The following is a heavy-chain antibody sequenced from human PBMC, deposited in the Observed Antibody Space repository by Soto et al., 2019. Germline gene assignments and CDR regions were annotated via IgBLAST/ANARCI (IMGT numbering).Heavy chain of an antibody. V-gene: IGHV3-23*01. D-gene: IGHD2-8*01. Sequence: GGSLRLSCAASGFTFSSYAMSWVRQAPGKGLEWVSAISGSGGSTYYADSVKGRFTISRDNSKNTLYLQMNSLRAEDTAVYYCAKVICTNGVCYSDYYYYMDVWGKGTTVTVSS. J-gene: IGHJ6*03. CDR2: ISGSGGST. CDR3: AKVICTNGVCYSDYYYYMDV. CDR1: GFTFSSYA.